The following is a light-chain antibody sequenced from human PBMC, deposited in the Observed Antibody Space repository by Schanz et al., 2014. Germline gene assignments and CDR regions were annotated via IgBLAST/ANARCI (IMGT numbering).Light chain of an antibody. Sequence: AIQMTQSPSSLSASVGDRVTITCRASQGIRNDLGWYQQKPGKAPKLLIYGASSLQSGVPSRFSGSGSGTDFPFTITTLHPEDFATYYAQQISSPASTFGQGTKLEIK. CDR2: GAS. V-gene: IGKV1-6*01. J-gene: IGKJ2*01. CDR3: QQISSPAST. CDR1: QGIRND.